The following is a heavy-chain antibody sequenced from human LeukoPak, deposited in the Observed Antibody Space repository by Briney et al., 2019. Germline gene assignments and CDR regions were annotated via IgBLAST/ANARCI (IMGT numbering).Heavy chain of an antibody. D-gene: IGHD3-16*02. CDR3: AKRGGGVIAYGYFDY. CDR1: GFTFSSYA. V-gene: IGHV3-23*01. Sequence: GGSLRLSCAASGFTFSSYAMMWARQAPGKGLEWVSAISGTGDSTYYADSVKGRFTISRDNSKNTLYLQMNSLRAEDRAVYYVAKRGGGVIAYGYFDYWGQGTLVTVSS. CDR2: ISGTGDST. J-gene: IGHJ4*02.